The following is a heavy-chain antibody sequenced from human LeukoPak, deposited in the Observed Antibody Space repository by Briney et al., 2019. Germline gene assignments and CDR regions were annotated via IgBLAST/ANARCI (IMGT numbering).Heavy chain of an antibody. J-gene: IGHJ6*03. D-gene: IGHD6-13*01. V-gene: IGHV4-59*01. CDR2: ISYSGSA. CDR1: GGSLSNYY. CDR3: ARGRVSSSSWYSTYYYYFYMDV. Sequence: SETLSLTCTDSGGSLSNYYWTWIRQPPGKGLEWIGYISYSGSANYNPSLKSRLTIAVGSSKNRFFLNLNSVTAADTAVYFCARGRVSSSSWYSTYYYYFYMDVWGKGTTVTVSS.